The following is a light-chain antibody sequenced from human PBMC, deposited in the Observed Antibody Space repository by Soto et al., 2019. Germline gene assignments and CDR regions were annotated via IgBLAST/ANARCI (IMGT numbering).Light chain of an antibody. CDR1: QSVSTN. V-gene: IGKV3-15*01. J-gene: IGKJ1*01. CDR3: QQYHSWRS. Sequence: EIVLTQSPVTLSVSPGESATLSCRASQSVSTNLAWYQQKPGQAPRLLIYGAYTRATAVPDRFSGSGSGTAFTLTISSLQSEDFAVYSCQQYHSWRSFGQGTKVESK. CDR2: GAY.